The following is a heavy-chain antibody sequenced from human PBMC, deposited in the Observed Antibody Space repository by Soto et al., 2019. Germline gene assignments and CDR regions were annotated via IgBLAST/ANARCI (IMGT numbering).Heavy chain of an antibody. Sequence: EVQLLESGGGLVQPGGSLRLSCTASGFTFNRHAMTWVRQAPGKGLEWVSGLSDSGGSIYYADSVKGRFTISSNNSMNPLYLEMNTLRAEDTAVYYCAKVSSVGYGGCFDLWGQGTLVTVS. V-gene: IGHV3-23*01. CDR3: AKVSSVGYGGCFDL. J-gene: IGHJ4*02. CDR1: GFTFNRHA. D-gene: IGHD3-16*01. CDR2: LSDSGGSI.